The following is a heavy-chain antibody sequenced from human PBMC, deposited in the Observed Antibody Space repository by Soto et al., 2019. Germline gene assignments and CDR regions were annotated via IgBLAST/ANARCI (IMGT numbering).Heavy chain of an antibody. Sequence: EVQLVESGGGLAQPGGSLRLSCVGSGFSFSSYTMNWVRQAPGKGLEWISVISSRSTTMYYSDSVKGRFTISRDNAKKSLYLQMNSLRDEDTAVYYCARDGGSFYYYGMDVWGQGTTVTVSS. J-gene: IGHJ6*02. CDR3: ARDGGSFYYYGMDV. D-gene: IGHD3-10*01. CDR2: ISSRSTTM. CDR1: GFSFSSYT. V-gene: IGHV3-48*02.